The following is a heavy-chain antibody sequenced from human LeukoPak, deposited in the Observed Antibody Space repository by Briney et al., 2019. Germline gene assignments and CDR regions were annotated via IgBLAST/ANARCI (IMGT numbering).Heavy chain of an antibody. CDR2: IHRNDGGT. V-gene: IGHV1-2*02. J-gene: IGHJ3*01. CDR3: ARGGWGGGSDAFDL. D-gene: IGHD3-16*01. Sequence: ASVKDSRKASGYTFTDSLLHWVRQAPGQGLEWMAWIHRNDGGTYSAQKFQGRVTTARDTSINTAYMELSGLTSDDTAVYYCARGGWGGGSDAFDLWGQGTMVIVSS. CDR1: GYTFTDSL.